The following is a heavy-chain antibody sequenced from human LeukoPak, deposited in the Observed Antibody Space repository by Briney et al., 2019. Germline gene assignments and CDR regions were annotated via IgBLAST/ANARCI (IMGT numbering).Heavy chain of an antibody. CDR2: IYYSGST. Sequence: SETLSLNCTVSGGSISSYYWSWIRQPPGKGLEWIGYIYYSGSTSYKPSLKSRVTISVDTSKNQFSLKLRSVTAADTAVYYCARETSQKGAHYMDVWGKGTTVTISS. CDR1: GGSISSYY. V-gene: IGHV4-59*01. J-gene: IGHJ6*03. CDR3: ARETSQKGAHYMDV. D-gene: IGHD3-16*01.